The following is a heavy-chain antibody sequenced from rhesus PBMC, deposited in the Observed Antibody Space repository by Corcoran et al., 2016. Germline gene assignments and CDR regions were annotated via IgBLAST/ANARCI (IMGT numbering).Heavy chain of an antibody. CDR3: ARDPVRDTGSVISDY. J-gene: IGHJ4*01. V-gene: IGHV4-122*02. CDR2: ITYSGST. Sequence: QVQLQESGPGLVKPSETLSLTCAVSGDSISSGYYYWSWTRQPPGKGLEWIGYITYSGSTSYNPSLKSRVTISRDTSKNQFSLKLSSVTAADTAVYYCARDPVRDTGSVISDYWGQGVLVTVSS. CDR1: GDSISSGYYY. D-gene: IGHD6-25*01.